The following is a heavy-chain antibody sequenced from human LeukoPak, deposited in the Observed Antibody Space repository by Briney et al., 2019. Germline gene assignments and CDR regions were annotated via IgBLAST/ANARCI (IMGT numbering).Heavy chain of an antibody. J-gene: IGHJ5*02. CDR1: GGSISSYY. V-gene: IGHV4-59*01. Sequence: PSGTLSLTCTVSGGSISSYYWSWIRQPPGKGLEWIGYIYYSGSTNYNPSLKSRVTISVDTSKNQFSLKLSSVTAADTAVYYCARGGGPDYYYDSSGPRVWFDPWGQGTLVTVSS. D-gene: IGHD3-22*01. CDR2: IYYSGST. CDR3: ARGGGPDYYYDSSGPRVWFDP.